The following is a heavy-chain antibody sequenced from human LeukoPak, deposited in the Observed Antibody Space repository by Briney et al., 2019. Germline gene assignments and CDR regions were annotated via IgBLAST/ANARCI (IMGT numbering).Heavy chain of an antibody. J-gene: IGHJ4*02. CDR1: GFTVSSNY. CDR2: IYGGGST. V-gene: IGHV3-53*01. CDR3: ARAAAMVRFDY. D-gene: IGHD5-18*01. Sequence: GGSLRLSCAASGFTVSSNYMSWVRQAPGKGLEWGSVIYGGGSTYYADSVKGRFTISRDNSRNTLYLHMNSLRAEDTAVYYCARAAAMVRFDYWGQGTLVTVSS.